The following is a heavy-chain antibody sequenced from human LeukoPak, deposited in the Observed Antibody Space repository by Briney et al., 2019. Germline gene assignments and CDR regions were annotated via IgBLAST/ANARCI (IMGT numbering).Heavy chain of an antibody. CDR1: GGSISSSSYY. CDR3: ARLSGYSYGRIDY. CDR2: IYYSGST. Sequence: SETLSLTCTVSGGSISSSSYYWGWIRQPPGKGLEWIGSIYYSGSTYYNPPLKSRVTISVDTSKNQFSLKLSSVTAADTAVYYCARLSGYSYGRIDYWGQGTLVTVSS. J-gene: IGHJ4*02. D-gene: IGHD5-18*01. V-gene: IGHV4-39*01.